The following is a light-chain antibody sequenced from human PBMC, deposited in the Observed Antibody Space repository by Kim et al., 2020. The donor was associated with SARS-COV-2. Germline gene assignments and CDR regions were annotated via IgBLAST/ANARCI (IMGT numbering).Light chain of an antibody. V-gene: IGLV6-57*03. CDR1: SGSIANND. CDR2: EDN. Sequence: GKTVTISCTRSSGSIANNDLQWYQQRPGSAPTTVITEDNQRPSGVPDRFSGSIDTSSNSASLTISGLETEDEADYYCQSYDSSNVIFGGGTQLTVL. CDR3: QSYDSSNVI. J-gene: IGLJ2*01.